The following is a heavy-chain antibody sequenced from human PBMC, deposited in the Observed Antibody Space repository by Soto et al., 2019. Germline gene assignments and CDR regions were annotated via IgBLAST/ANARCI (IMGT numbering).Heavy chain of an antibody. V-gene: IGHV3-30*18. D-gene: IGHD1-1*01. CDR2: ISYDGSNK. J-gene: IGHJ5*02. Sequence: PGGSLRLSCAASGFTFSSYGMHWVRQAPGKGLEWVAVISYDGSNKYYADSVKGRFTISRGNSKNTLYLQMNSLRAEDTAVYYCAKVRAPSLDNWFDPWGQGTLVTVSS. CDR3: AKVRAPSLDNWFDP. CDR1: GFTFSSYG.